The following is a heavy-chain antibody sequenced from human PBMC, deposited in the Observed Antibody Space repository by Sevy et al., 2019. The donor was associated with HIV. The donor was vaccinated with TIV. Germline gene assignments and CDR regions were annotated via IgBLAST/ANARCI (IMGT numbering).Heavy chain of an antibody. CDR2: ISSSSSYI. Sequence: GESLKISCAASGFTFSSYSMNWVRQAPGKGLEWVSSISSSSSYIYYADSVKGRFTISRDNAKNSLYLQMNSLRAEDTAVYYCASGGIVVVPARMGPLDAFDIWGQGTMVTVSS. J-gene: IGHJ3*02. CDR3: ASGGIVVVPARMGPLDAFDI. V-gene: IGHV3-21*01. CDR1: GFTFSSYS. D-gene: IGHD2-2*01.